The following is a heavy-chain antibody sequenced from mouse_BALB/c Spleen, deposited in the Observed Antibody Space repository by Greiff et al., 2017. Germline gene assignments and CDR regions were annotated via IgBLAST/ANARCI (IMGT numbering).Heavy chain of an antibody. CDR3: ARGPATWFAY. CDR2: IDPANGNT. D-gene: IGHD1-2*01. Sequence: EVHLVESGAELVKPGASVKLSCTASGFNIKDTYMHWVKQRPEQGLEWIGRIDPANGNTKYDPKFQGKATITADTSSNTAYLQLSSLTSEDTAVYYCARGPATWFAYWGQGTLVTVSA. J-gene: IGHJ3*01. V-gene: IGHV14-3*02. CDR1: GFNIKDTY.